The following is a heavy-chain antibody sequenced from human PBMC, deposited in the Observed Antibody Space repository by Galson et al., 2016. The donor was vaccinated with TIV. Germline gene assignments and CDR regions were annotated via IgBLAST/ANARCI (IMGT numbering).Heavy chain of an antibody. CDR2: IIPILGIT. D-gene: IGHD3-3*01. V-gene: IGHV1-69*02. CDR3: ASDHEGDSWSGSYRVGYYNFMAG. J-gene: IGHJ6*03. CDR1: GGTFSSFT. Sequence: SVKVSCKASGGTFSSFTISWVRQAPGQGLEWMGRIIPILGITNYAQKFQGRLSIIADKSTSTAYMEMSSLRSEDTAVYYCASDHEGDSWSGSYRVGYYNFMAGWGKGTTVTVSS.